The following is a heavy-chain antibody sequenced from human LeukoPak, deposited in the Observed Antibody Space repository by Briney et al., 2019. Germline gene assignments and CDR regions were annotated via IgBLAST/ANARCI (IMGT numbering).Heavy chain of an antibody. CDR1: GYSISSGYY. CDR3: ARDPRRGIAMVRGVIKHPTGRFDP. J-gene: IGHJ5*02. V-gene: IGHV4-38-2*02. Sequence: SETLSLTCAVSGYSISSGYYWGWIRQPPGKGLEWIGSIYHSGSTYYNPSLKSRVTISVDTSKNQFSLKLSSVTAADTAVYYCARDPRRGIAMVRGVIKHPTGRFDPWGQGTLVTVSS. CDR2: IYHSGST. D-gene: IGHD3-10*01.